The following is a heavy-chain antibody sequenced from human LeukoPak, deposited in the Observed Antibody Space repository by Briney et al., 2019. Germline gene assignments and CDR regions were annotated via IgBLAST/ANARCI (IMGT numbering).Heavy chain of an antibody. CDR2: ISGSGGST. CDR1: GFTFSSYA. CDR3: ARARGATFRTHFDP. V-gene: IGHV3-23*01. Sequence: GGSLRLSCAASGFTFSSYAMSWVRQAPGKGLEWVSAISGSGGSTYYADSVKGRFTISRDNSKNTLYLQMNSLRAEDTAVYYCARARGATFRTHFDPWGQGTLVTVSS. D-gene: IGHD3-16*01. J-gene: IGHJ5*02.